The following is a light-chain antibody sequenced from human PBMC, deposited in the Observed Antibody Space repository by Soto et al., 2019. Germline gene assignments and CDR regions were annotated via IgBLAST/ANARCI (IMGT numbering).Light chain of an antibody. CDR3: QQYGSSPQT. CDR2: GAS. CDR1: QSVSSGF. J-gene: IGKJ1*01. V-gene: IGKV3-20*01. Sequence: EIVLTQSPGTLYLSPGERATLSCRASQSVSSGFLAWYQQKPGQAPRLLIYGASSRATGIPDRFSGSGSGTDFTLTISRLEPEDFAVYYCQQYGSSPQTFGQGTKVEIK.